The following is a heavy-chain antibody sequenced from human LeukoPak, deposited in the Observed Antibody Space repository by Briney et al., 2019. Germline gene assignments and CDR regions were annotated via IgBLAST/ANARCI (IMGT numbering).Heavy chain of an antibody. CDR1: GGSISSGGYS. CDR2: IYHSGST. V-gene: IGHV4-30-2*01. CDR3: ARDQELLPFGGAFDI. J-gene: IGHJ3*02. Sequence: PSETLSLTCAVSGGSISSGGYSWSWIRQPPGKGLEWIVYIYHSGSTYYNPSLKSRVTISVDRSKNQFSLKLSSVTAADTAVYYCARDQELLPFGGAFDIWGQGTMVTVSS. D-gene: IGHD3-10*01.